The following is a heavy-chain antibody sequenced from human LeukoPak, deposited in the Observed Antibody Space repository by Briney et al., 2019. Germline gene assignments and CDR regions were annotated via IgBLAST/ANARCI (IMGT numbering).Heavy chain of an antibody. D-gene: IGHD4-17*01. CDR2: IYYSGST. J-gene: IGHJ3*02. V-gene: IGHV4-59*08. CDR1: VDSISSYY. Sequence: SETLSLGCTVSVDSISSYYWRWIRQPPGKVLEWIGYIYYSGSTNGNTSLKSRVTRSVDTSKNQFSLKVSAVTAADTAVYYCARHAYGVNGDAFDIWGQGTMVTVSS. CDR3: ARHAYGVNGDAFDI.